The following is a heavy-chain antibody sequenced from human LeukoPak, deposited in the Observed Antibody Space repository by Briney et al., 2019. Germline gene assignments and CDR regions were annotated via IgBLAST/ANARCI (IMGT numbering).Heavy chain of an antibody. D-gene: IGHD3/OR15-3a*01. V-gene: IGHV4-59*01. CDR3: ARRTGYYDGFDY. J-gene: IGHJ4*02. Sequence: PSETLSLTCTVSGGSISSYYWSWIRQPPGKGLEWIGYIYYSGNTNYSPSLKSRVTISLDTSKNQFSLKLSSVTAADTAVFYCARRTGYYDGFDYWGQGTLVTVSS. CDR1: GGSISSYY. CDR2: IYYSGNT.